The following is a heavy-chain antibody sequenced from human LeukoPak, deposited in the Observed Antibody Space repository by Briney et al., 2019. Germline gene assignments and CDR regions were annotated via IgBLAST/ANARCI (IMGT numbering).Heavy chain of an antibody. J-gene: IGHJ4*02. CDR1: GFTFSSYA. V-gene: IGHV3-23*01. D-gene: IGHD3-10*01. CDR3: AKYRAYGSPPYFDY. CDR2: ISGGGGNT. Sequence: GGSLRLSCAASGFTFSSYAMSWVRQAPGKGLEWVSAISGGGGNTYYADSVKGRFTISRDNSKNTLYLQMNSLRAEDTAVYYCAKYRAYGSPPYFDYWGQGTLVTVSS.